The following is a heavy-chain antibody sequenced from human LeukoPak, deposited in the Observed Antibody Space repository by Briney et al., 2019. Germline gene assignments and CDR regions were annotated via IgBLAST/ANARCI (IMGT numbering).Heavy chain of an antibody. CDR3: ARLGRTSYWYFDL. D-gene: IGHD2-2*01. V-gene: IGHV4-59*08. CDR1: GGPLSSYY. Sequence: SETLSLTCTVSGGPLSSYYWSWIRQPPGKGLGWIGYIYYSGSTNYNPSLKSRVTISVDTSKNQFSLKLSSVTAADTAVYYCARLGRTSYWYFDLWGRGTLVTVSS. J-gene: IGHJ2*01. CDR2: IYYSGST.